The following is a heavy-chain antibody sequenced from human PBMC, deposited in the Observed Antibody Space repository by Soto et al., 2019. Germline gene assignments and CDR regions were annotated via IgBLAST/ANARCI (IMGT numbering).Heavy chain of an antibody. D-gene: IGHD6-19*01. Sequence: SETLSLTCAVSGGSISSGGYSWSWIRQPPGKGLEWIGYIYHSGSTYYNPSLKSRVTISVDRSKNQFSLKLSSVTAADTAVYYCARDRSLSGAVAGPYFDYWGQGTLVTVSS. CDR3: ARDRSLSGAVAGPYFDY. CDR1: GGSISSGGYS. J-gene: IGHJ4*02. CDR2: IYHSGST. V-gene: IGHV4-30-2*01.